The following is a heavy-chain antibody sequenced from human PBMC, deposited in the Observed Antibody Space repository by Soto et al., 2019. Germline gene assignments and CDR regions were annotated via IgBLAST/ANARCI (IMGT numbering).Heavy chain of an antibody. Sequence: VASVKVSCKASGGTFSTSSFVWVRQGPGQGLEWMGGITPIFTRTNFAQKFQGRVTFSADESTRTTYMELRSLTSEDTAIYYCARDVVQSTAGDSWGQGTLVTVSS. CDR2: ITPIFTRT. CDR3: ARDVVQSTAGDS. V-gene: IGHV1-69*13. D-gene: IGHD2-15*01. J-gene: IGHJ4*02. CDR1: GGTFSTSS.